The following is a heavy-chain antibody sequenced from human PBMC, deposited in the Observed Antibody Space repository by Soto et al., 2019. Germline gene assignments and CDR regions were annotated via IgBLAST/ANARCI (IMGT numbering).Heavy chain of an antibody. CDR1: GYTFTGYY. CDR2: INPNSGGT. CDR3: ARERNYDILTCHNLLFDY. J-gene: IGHJ4*02. Sequence: ASVKVSCKASGYTFTGYYMHWVRQAPGQGLEWMGWINPNSGGTNYAQKFQGWVTMTRDTAISTAYMELSRLRSDDTAVYYCARERNYDILTCHNLLFDYWGQGTLVTVAS. V-gene: IGHV1-2*04. D-gene: IGHD3-9*01.